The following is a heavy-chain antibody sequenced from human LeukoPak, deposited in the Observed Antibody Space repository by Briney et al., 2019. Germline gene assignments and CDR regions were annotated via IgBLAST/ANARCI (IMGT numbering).Heavy chain of an antibody. V-gene: IGHV4-4*07. D-gene: IGHD4-17*01. CDR3: ATDNEATVTTGWFDP. J-gene: IGHJ5*02. CDR2: IYTSGST. CDR1: GGSISSYY. Sequence: PSETLSLTCTVSGGSISSYYWSWIRQPAGKGLEWIGRIYTSGSTNYSPSLKSRVTMSVDTSKNQFSLKLSSVTAADTAVYYCATDNEATVTTGWFDPWGQGTLVTVSS.